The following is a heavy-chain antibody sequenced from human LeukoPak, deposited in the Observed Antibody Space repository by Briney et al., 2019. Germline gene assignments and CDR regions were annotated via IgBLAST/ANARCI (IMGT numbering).Heavy chain of an antibody. V-gene: IGHV1-8*01. CDR3: ARRAGYCSSTSCYGSYYYMDV. Sequence: ASVKVSCKASVYTFTSYDINWVRQATGQGLEWMGWMNPNSGNTGYAQKFQGRVTITRNTSISTAYMELSSLRSEDTAVYYCARRAGYCSSTSCYGSYYYMDVWGKGTTVTVSS. D-gene: IGHD2-2*01. J-gene: IGHJ6*03. CDR1: VYTFTSYD. CDR2: MNPNSGNT.